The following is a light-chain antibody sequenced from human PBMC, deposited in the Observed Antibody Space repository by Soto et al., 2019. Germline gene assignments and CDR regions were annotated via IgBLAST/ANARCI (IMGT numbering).Light chain of an antibody. CDR2: EVS. Sequence: QSALTQPPSASGSPGQSVTISCTGTSSDVGGYNYVSWYQQHPGKAPKLMIYEVSKRPSGVPDRFSGAKSGNTASLTVSGLQAEDEADYYCSSYGGGNLWVFGAGTKVAV. CDR1: SSDVGGYNY. CDR3: SSYGGGNLWV. V-gene: IGLV2-8*01. J-gene: IGLJ3*02.